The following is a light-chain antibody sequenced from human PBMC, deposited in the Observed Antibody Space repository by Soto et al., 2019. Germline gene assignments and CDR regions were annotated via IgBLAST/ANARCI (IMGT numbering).Light chain of an antibody. J-gene: IGLJ1*01. CDR3: ATWDDSLIRYI. V-gene: IGLV1-47*01. CDR1: SSNIGDNF. Sequence: QAVVTQPPSASGTPGQRVTISCSGSSSNIGDNFVCWYQHLPGSAPKLLIHRNSLRPSGVPDRFSGSKSGTSASLAITGLRSEDEAEYYCATWDDSLIRYIFGTGTKVTVL. CDR2: RNS.